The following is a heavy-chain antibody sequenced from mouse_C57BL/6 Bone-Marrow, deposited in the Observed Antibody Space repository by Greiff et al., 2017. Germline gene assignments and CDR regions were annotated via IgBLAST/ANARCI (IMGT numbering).Heavy chain of an antibody. J-gene: IGHJ3*01. V-gene: IGHV2-2*01. D-gene: IGHD2-3*01. Sequence: VKLQESGPGLVQPSQSLSITCTVSGFSLTSYGVHWVRQSPGTGLEWLGVIWSGGSTDYNAAFISRLSISKDNSKSQVFFKMNSLQADDTAIYYCAKSDGYLFAYWGQGTLVTVSA. CDR2: IWSGGST. CDR3: AKSDGYLFAY. CDR1: GFSLTSYG.